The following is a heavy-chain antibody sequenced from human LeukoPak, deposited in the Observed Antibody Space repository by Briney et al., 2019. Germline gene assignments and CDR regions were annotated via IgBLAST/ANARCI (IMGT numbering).Heavy chain of an antibody. CDR1: GGSFSGYY. D-gene: IGHD3-22*01. J-gene: IGHJ4*02. Sequence: SETLSLTCAVYGGSFSGYYWSRIRQPPGKALEWIGEINHSGSTNYNPSLKSRVTISVDTSKNQFSLKLSSVTAADTAVYYCASGYYYDSSGYPNYWGQGTLVTVSS. V-gene: IGHV4-34*01. CDR2: INHSGST. CDR3: ASGYYYDSSGYPNY.